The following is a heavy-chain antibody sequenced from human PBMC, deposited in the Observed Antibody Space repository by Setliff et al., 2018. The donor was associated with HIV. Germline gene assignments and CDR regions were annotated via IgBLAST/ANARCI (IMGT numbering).Heavy chain of an antibody. D-gene: IGHD2-15*01. CDR3: ARATATWLVDN. J-gene: IGHJ4*02. Sequence: ETLSLTCTVSGGSISSGNNYWSWIRQPPGKGLEWIGYVYHSGGTNYNPSLKSRLTISTDASKNQFSLKLSSVTTADTAVYYCARATATWLVDNWGQGTLVTVSS. V-gene: IGHV4-61*01. CDR1: GGSISSGNNY. CDR2: VYHSGGT.